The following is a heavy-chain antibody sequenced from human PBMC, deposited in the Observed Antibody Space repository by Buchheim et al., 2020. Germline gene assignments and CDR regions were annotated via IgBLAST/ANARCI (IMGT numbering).Heavy chain of an antibody. CDR3: ASEIYSEYSSSSGWFDP. V-gene: IGHV3-7*04. J-gene: IGHJ5*02. D-gene: IGHD6-6*01. CDR1: GFTFSSYW. Sequence: VQLVESGGGVVQPGRSLRLSCAASGFTFSSYWMSWVRQAPGKGLEWVANIKQDGSEKYYVDSVKGRFTISRDNAKNSLYLQMNSLRAEDTAVYYCASEIYSEYSSSSGWFDPWGQGTL. CDR2: IKQDGSEK.